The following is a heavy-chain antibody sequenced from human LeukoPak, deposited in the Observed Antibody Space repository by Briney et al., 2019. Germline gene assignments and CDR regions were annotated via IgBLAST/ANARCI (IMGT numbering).Heavy chain of an antibody. CDR3: ARPIYGSGSFGWFDP. CDR2: ISAYNGNT. J-gene: IGHJ5*02. D-gene: IGHD3-10*01. Sequence: ASVKVSCKASGYTFTSYGISWVRQAPGQGLEWMGWISAYNGNTNYAQKLQGRVTMTTDTSTSTAYMELRSRRSDDTAVCYCARPIYGSGSFGWFDPWGQGTLVTVSS. V-gene: IGHV1-18*04. CDR1: GYTFTSYG.